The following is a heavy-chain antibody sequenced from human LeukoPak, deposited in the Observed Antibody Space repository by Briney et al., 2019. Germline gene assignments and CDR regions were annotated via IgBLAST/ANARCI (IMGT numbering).Heavy chain of an antibody. D-gene: IGHD5-12*01. CDR1: GGSISSSNYY. J-gene: IGHJ4*02. V-gene: IGHV4-39*01. CDR3: ARRTIVATIDY. CDR2: IYYSGST. Sequence: SETLSLTCTVSGGSISSSNYYWGWIRQPPGKGVEWIGSIYYSGSTYYNPSLKSRVTISVDTSKNQFSLKLSSVTAADTAVYYCARRTIVATIDYWGQGTLVTVSS.